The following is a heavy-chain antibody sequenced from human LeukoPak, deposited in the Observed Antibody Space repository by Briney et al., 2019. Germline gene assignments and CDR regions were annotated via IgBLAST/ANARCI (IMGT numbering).Heavy chain of an antibody. CDR3: ARGSTGEHGDY. CDR2: MNPNSGNT. CDR1: GGTFSSYD. Sequence: ASVKVSCKASGGTFSSYDINWVRQATGQGLEWMGWMNPNSGNTGYAQKFQGRVTITRNTSISTAYMELSSLRSEDTAVYYCARGSTGEHGDYWGQGTLVTVSS. J-gene: IGHJ4*02. V-gene: IGHV1-8*03. D-gene: IGHD3-16*01.